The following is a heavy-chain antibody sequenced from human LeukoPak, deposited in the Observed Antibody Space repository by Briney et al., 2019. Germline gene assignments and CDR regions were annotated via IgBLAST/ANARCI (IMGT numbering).Heavy chain of an antibody. CDR1: GGTFSSYA. V-gene: IGHV1-46*01. CDR2: INPSGGST. J-gene: IGHJ6*02. D-gene: IGHD2-8*01. CDR3: ARGPDCTNGVCFDYYYYGMDV. Sequence: ASVKVSCKASGGTFSSYAISWVRQAPGQGLEWMGIINPSGGSTSYAQNFQGRVTMARDTSTSTVYMELSSLRSEDTAVYYCARGPDCTNGVCFDYYYYGMDVWGQGTTVTVSS.